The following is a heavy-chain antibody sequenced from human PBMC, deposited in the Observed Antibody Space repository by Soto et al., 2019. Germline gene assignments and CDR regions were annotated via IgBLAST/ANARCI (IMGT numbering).Heavy chain of an antibody. Sequence: QVQLVQSGAEVKKPGSSVKVSCKASGGSLSNYGISWVRQAPGQGLEWMGGIIPVFGTANYAQKFQGRVTIAAAESTNIVYMAVNSLRSEDTAVYYCARGDATKIVVTTYYAMDVWGQGTPVTVSS. CDR2: IIPVFGTA. J-gene: IGHJ6*02. CDR1: GGSLSNYG. V-gene: IGHV1-69*12. D-gene: IGHD4-17*01. CDR3: ARGDATKIVVTTYYAMDV.